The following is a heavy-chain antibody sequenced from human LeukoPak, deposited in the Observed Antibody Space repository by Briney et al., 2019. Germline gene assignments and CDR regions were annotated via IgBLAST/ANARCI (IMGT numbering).Heavy chain of an antibody. D-gene: IGHD3-9*01. CDR3: ARGLRRYFDWPFRWFDP. CDR2: INHSGST. CDR1: GGSFSGYY. Sequence: SETLSLTCAVYGGSFSGYYWSWIRQPPGKGLEWIGEINHSGSTNYNPSLKSRVTISVDTSKNQFSLKLSSVTAADTAVYYCARGLRRYFDWPFRWFDPWGQGTLVTVSS. J-gene: IGHJ5*02. V-gene: IGHV4-34*01.